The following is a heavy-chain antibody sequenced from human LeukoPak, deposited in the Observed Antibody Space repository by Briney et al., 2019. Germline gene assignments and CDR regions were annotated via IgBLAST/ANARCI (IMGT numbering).Heavy chain of an antibody. J-gene: IGHJ5*02. V-gene: IGHV1-69*05. D-gene: IGHD3-22*01. CDR2: IIPILCTA. CDR1: VGTFSSYA. CDR3: ARDGGAYYYDSSGYYFNWFDP. Sequence: SVKVSCKASVGTFSSYAISWVRQAPGQGLEWMGGIIPILCTANYAQKFQGRVTIATDESTSTAYMELSSLRSEDTAVYYCARDGGAYYYDSSGYYFNWFDPWGQGTLDTVSS.